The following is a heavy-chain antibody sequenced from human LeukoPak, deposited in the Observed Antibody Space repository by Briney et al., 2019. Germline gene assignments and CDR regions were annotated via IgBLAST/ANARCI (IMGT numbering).Heavy chain of an antibody. CDR2: IRNKANSYAT. Sequence: PGGSLRLSCAASGFTFSGSAMHWVRQASGKGLEWVGRIRNKANSYATAYAASVKGRFTISRDDSKKTAYLQMNSLKPEDTAVYYCTRLFQTGFDPWGQGTLVTVSS. CDR3: TRLFQTGFDP. V-gene: IGHV3-73*01. CDR1: GFTFSGSA. J-gene: IGHJ5*02.